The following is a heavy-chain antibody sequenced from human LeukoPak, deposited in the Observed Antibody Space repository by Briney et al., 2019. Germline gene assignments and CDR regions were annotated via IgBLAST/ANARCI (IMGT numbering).Heavy chain of an antibody. D-gene: IGHD2-2*01. V-gene: IGHV2-5*01. Sequence: SGPTLVNPTQTLTLTCTFSGFSLSTREVGVGWIRQPPGKALERLVLIYWNDDKRYSPSLKSRLPITTNTSKNQVVLTMTNMDPVDTATYYCIHSIGSYCTTTRCYGGDRFDPWGQGTLVTVSS. CDR2: IYWNDDK. CDR1: GFSLSTREVG. J-gene: IGHJ5*02. CDR3: IHSIGSYCTTTRCYGGDRFDP.